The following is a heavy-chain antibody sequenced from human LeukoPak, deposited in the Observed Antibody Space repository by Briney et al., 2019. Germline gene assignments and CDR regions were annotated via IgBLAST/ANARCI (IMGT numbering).Heavy chain of an antibody. CDR3: ARGRGELYYDILTGYHDAFDI. Sequence: ASVKVSCKASGYTFTSYDINWVRQATGQGLEWMGWMNPNSGNTGYAQKFQGRVTMTRNTSISTAYMELSSLRSEDTAVYYCARGRGELYYDILTGYHDAFDIWGQGTMVTVSS. J-gene: IGHJ3*02. CDR2: MNPNSGNT. CDR1: GYTFTSYD. V-gene: IGHV1-8*01. D-gene: IGHD3-9*01.